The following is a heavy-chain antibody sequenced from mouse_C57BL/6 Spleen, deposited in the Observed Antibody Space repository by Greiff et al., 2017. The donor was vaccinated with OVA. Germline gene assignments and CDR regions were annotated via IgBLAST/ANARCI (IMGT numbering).Heavy chain of an antibody. D-gene: IGHD1-1*01. Sequence: QVQLQQPGAELVKPGASVKLSCKASGYTFTSYWMQWVKQRPGQGLEWIGELDPSDSYTNYNQKFKGKATLTVDTSSSTAYMQLSSLTSEDSAVYYCARGGLYYGSSHWYFDVWGTGTTVTVSS. CDR3: ARGGLYYGSSHWYFDV. CDR2: LDPSDSYT. J-gene: IGHJ1*03. CDR1: GYTFTSYW. V-gene: IGHV1-50*01.